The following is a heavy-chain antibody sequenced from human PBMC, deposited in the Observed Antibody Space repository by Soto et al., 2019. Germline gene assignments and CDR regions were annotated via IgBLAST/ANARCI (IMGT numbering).Heavy chain of an antibody. V-gene: IGHV3-23*01. CDR1: GFPLSTYG. CDR3: ARLRGSWYGLDV. CDR2: ITGTGGNT. Sequence: EVQLLESGGGLVQPGGSLRLSCAASGFPLSTYGMTWVRQAPGKGLEWVSAITGTGGNTYYVDSVKGRFTSSRDNSKNMLYLQMNSLRVEDPAVYYCARLRGSWYGLDVWGQGTTVTVSS. J-gene: IGHJ6*02.